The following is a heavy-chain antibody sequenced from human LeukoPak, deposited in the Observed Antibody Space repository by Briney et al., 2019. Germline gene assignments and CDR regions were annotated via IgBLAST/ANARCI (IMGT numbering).Heavy chain of an antibody. V-gene: IGHV4-59*12. CDR3: ARGSDFWSGYFDY. Sequence: PSETLSLTCTVSGGSISSYYWSWIRQPPGKGLEWIAYIYYSGSTNYNPSLKSRVTISVDTSKNQFSLKLSSVTAADTAVYYCARGSDFWSGYFDYWGQGTLVTVSS. J-gene: IGHJ4*02. CDR2: IYYSGST. D-gene: IGHD3-3*01. CDR1: GGSISSYY.